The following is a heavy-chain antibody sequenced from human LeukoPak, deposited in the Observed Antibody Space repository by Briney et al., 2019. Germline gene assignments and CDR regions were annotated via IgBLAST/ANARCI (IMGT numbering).Heavy chain of an antibody. J-gene: IGHJ4*02. CDR1: GYTFTSYY. CDR3: ARDRLSGSYLEPDY. Sequence: PEASVKVSCKASGYTFTSYYMHWVRQAPGQGLEWMGWISAYNGNTNYAQKLQGRVTMTTDTSTSTAYMELGSLRSDDTAVYYCARDRLSGSYLEPDYWGQGTLVTVSS. CDR2: ISAYNGNT. D-gene: IGHD1-26*01. V-gene: IGHV1-18*04.